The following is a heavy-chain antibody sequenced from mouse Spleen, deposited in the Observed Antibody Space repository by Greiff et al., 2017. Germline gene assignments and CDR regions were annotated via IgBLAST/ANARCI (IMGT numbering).Heavy chain of an antibody. CDR3: ARGGYDYDREVFDY. D-gene: IGHD2-4*01. CDR1: GFTFSDYY. V-gene: IGHV5-16*01. Sequence: DVMLVESEGGLVQPGSSMKLSCTASGFTFSDYYMAWVRQVPEKGLEWVANINYDGSSTYYLDSLKSRFIISRDNAKNILYLQMSSLKSEDTATYYCARGGYDYDREVFDYWGQGTTLTVSS. CDR2: INYDGSST. J-gene: IGHJ2*01.